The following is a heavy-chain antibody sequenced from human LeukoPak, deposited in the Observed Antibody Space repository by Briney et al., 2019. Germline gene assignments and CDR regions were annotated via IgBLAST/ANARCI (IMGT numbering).Heavy chain of an antibody. CDR1: GSPFTTHW. Sequence: GESLKISCKGFGSPFTTHWIGWVRQMPGKGLEGMGIIYPGDSDTRYSPSFQGQVTISADKSISTAYLQWSGLKASDTAMYYCVRRSSSGYYYIFDYWGQGTLVTVSS. D-gene: IGHD3-22*01. CDR3: VRRSSSGYYYIFDY. CDR2: IYPGDSDT. J-gene: IGHJ4*02. V-gene: IGHV5-51*01.